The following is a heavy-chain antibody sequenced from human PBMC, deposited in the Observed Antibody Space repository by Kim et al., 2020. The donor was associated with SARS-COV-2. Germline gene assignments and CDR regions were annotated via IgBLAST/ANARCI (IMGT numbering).Heavy chain of an antibody. CDR3: TSGYYYDSSGFLVVKDAFDI. J-gene: IGHJ3*02. D-gene: IGHD3-22*01. CDR2: IRSKANSYAT. CDR1: GFTFSGSA. V-gene: IGHV3-73*01. Sequence: GGSLRLSCAASGFTFSGSAMHWVRQASGKGLEWVGRIRSKANSYATAYAASVKGRFTISRDDSKNTAYLQMNSLKTEDTAVYYCTSGYYYDSSGFLVVKDAFDIWGQGTMVTVSS.